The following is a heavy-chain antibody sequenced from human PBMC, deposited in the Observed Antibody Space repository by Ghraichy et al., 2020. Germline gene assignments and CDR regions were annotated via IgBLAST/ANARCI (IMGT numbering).Heavy chain of an antibody. D-gene: IGHD5/OR15-5a*01. Sequence: GGSLRLSCAASGFTFSNAWMSWVREAPGKGLEWVGRIKSKTDGGTTDYAAPAKGRFTISRDDSKNTLYLQMNSLKTEDTAVYYCTTVVYENPKPDYWGQGTLVTVSS. CDR3: TTVVYENPKPDY. J-gene: IGHJ4*02. CDR1: GFTFSNAW. V-gene: IGHV3-15*01. CDR2: IKSKTDGGTT.